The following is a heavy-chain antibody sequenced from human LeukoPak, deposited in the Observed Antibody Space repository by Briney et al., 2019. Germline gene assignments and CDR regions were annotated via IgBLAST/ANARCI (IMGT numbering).Heavy chain of an antibody. CDR3: ARAYHDNGCLIDY. CDR2: IYYSGST. D-gene: IGHD5-24*01. J-gene: IGHJ4*02. Sequence: SETLSLTCTVSGGSISSSSSYWGWIRQPPGKGLEWIGSIYYSGSTYYNPSLKSRVTISVDTSKNQFSLKLSSVTAADTAVYYCARAYHDNGCLIDYWGQGTLVTVSS. V-gene: IGHV4-39*01. CDR1: GGSISSSSSY.